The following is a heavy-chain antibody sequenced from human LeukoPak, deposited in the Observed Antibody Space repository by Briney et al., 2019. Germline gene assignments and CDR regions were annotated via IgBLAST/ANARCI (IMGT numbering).Heavy chain of an antibody. J-gene: IGHJ5*02. CDR2: INAGNGNT. D-gene: IGHD3/OR15-3a*01. V-gene: IGHV1-3*01. Sequence: GASVKVSCKASGYTFTSYYMHWMRQAPGQGLEWMGWINAGNGNTKYSQKFQGRVTITRDTSASTAYMELSSLRSEDTAVYYCASLGWARNWFDPWGQGTLVTVSS. CDR3: ASLGWARNWFDP. CDR1: GYTFTSYY.